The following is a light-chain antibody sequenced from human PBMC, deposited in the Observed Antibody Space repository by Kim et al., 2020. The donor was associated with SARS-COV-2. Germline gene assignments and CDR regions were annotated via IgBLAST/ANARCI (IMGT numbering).Light chain of an antibody. CDR3: NSRDSNNNVV. CDR2: GKN. Sequence: VALGQTVRITCQGDSLRSYYATWYQQRPGQAPILVLYGKNNRPSGIPDRFSGSGSGNTASLTITGTQAGDEADYYCNSRDSNNNVVFRGGTQLTVL. J-gene: IGLJ3*02. V-gene: IGLV3-19*01. CDR1: SLRSYY.